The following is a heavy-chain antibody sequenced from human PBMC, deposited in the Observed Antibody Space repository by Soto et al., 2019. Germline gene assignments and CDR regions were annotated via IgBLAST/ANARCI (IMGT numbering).Heavy chain of an antibody. J-gene: IGHJ6*03. D-gene: IGHD2-15*01. CDR2: MSYSGNT. CDR3: ARVLASCNGGTCYSPYYYYMDV. V-gene: IGHV4-59*02. CDR1: GASVSRYY. Sequence: QVQLQESGPGLVKPSETLSLTCTVSGASVSRYYWTWIRQPPGRGLEWIGFMSYSGNTNYNPSLKRRVTISGDTAKNQFSLSLRYVTAADTAVYYCARVLASCNGGTCYSPYYYYMDVWGKGNTVTVYS.